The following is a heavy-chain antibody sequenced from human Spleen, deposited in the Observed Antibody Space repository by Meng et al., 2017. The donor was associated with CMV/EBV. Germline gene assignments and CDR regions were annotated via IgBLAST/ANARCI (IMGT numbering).Heavy chain of an antibody. J-gene: IGHJ4*02. CDR1: GLLLTSTW. D-gene: IGHD1-1*01. CDR2: IKSNHDDGQK. V-gene: IGHV3-15*01. CDR3: IWNDVSGGFDY. Sequence: CGACGLLLTSTWMTWVRQAPGKGLEWVGRIKSNHDDGQKDYAAPVEGRFTISRDDSKNMLYLHMDSLKTEDTAVYYCIWNDVSGGFDYWGQGTLVTVSS.